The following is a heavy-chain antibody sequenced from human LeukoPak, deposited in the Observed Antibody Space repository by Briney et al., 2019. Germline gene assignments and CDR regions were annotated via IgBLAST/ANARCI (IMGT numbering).Heavy chain of an antibody. CDR2: INSDGYSI. CDR3: TRAGYSSGFDS. CDR1: GFTFSGYW. D-gene: IGHD6-19*01. V-gene: IGHV3-74*03. Sequence: PGGSLRLSCAASGFTFSGYWMHWVRQAPGKGLVWVSRINSDGYSITYAESVKGRFTISRDNAKNTLYLQMNSLIAEDTAVYFCTRAGYSSGFDSWGQGTLVTVSS. J-gene: IGHJ5*01.